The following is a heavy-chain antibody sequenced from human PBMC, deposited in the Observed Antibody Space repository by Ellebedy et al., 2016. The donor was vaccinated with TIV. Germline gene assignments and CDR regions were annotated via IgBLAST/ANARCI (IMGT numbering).Heavy chain of an antibody. J-gene: IGHJ4*02. CDR1: GFSFSTYS. CDR2: ISTNSGTI. D-gene: IGHD6-19*01. Sequence: GESLKISXAASGFSFSTYSMNWVRQAPGKGLEWVSYISTNSGTIYYADSVRGRFTISRGNAKDSLYLQMNSLRGEDTALYYCVRLPGYSSGWYYFDYWGQGTLVTVSS. V-gene: IGHV3-48*04. CDR3: VRLPGYSSGWYYFDY.